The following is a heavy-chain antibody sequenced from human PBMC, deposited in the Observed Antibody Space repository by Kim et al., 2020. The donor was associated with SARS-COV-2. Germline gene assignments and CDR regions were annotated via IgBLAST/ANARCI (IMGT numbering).Heavy chain of an antibody. D-gene: IGHD5-12*01. V-gene: IGHV3-23*01. Sequence: YADAVKGRFTISRDNSKNTLYLQMNSLRAEDTAVYYCATRGYSGYDGFDYWGQGTLVTVSS. J-gene: IGHJ4*02. CDR3: ATRGYSGYDGFDY.